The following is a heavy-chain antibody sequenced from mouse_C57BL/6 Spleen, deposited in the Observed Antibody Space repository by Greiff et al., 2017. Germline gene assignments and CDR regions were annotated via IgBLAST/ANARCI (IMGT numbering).Heavy chain of an antibody. CDR1: GFTFSSYA. CDR3: ARDRGCGSYAWFAY. V-gene: IGHV5-4*01. Sequence: EVQLLESGAGLVKPGGSLKLSCAASGFTFSSYAMSWVRQTPEKRLEWVATISGGGSYTYYPDNVKGRCTITRDNAKNNLYLQMSQLKSEDTAMYYGARDRGCGSYAWFAYWGQGTLVTVSA. D-gene: IGHD1-1*02. J-gene: IGHJ3*01. CDR2: ISGGGSYT.